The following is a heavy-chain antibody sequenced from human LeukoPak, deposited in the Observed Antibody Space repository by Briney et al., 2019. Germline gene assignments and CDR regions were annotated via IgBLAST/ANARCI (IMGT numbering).Heavy chain of an antibody. CDR3: ARSVGAVTTPYFDY. J-gene: IGHJ4*02. D-gene: IGHD4-11*01. V-gene: IGHV4-34*01. CDR1: GGSFSGYY. CDR2: INHSGST. Sequence: KPSETLSLTCAVYGGSFSGYYWSWIRQPPGKGLEWIGEINHSGSTNYNPSLTSRVTISVDTSKNQFSLKLSSVTAADTAVYYCARSVGAVTTPYFDYWGQGTLVTVSS.